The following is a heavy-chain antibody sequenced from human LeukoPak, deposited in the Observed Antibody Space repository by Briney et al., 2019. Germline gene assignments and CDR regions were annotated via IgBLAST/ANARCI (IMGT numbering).Heavy chain of an antibody. CDR3: ASSSMATTSYNWFDP. CDR1: GYTFTGYY. J-gene: IGHJ5*02. V-gene: IGHV1-2*02. D-gene: IGHD5-24*01. CDR2: INPNSGGT. Sequence: PKASVKVSCKASGYTFTGYYMHWVRQAPGQGLEWMGWINPNSGGTNYAQKFQGRVTMTRDTSISTAYMELSRLRSDDTAVYYCASSSMATTSYNWFDPWGQGTLVTVSS.